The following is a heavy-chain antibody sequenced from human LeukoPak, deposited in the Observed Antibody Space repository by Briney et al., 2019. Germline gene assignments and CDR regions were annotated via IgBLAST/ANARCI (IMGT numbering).Heavy chain of an antibody. V-gene: IGHV3-30*18. D-gene: IGHD3-22*01. CDR3: AKGYYDGSAYYFDY. Sequence: GGSLRLSCAASGFTFSSYGMHWVRQAPGKGLEWVAVISYDGSNKYYADSVKGRFTISRDNSKNTLYLQMNSLRAEDTAVYYCAKGYYDGSAYYFDYWGQGTLVTVSS. CDR1: GFTFSSYG. CDR2: ISYDGSNK. J-gene: IGHJ4*02.